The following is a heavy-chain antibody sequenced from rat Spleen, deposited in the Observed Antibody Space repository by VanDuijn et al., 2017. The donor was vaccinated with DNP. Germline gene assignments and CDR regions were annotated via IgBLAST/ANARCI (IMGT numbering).Heavy chain of an antibody. D-gene: IGHD1-3*01. CDR3: ARPNFGSPYYFDY. CDR1: GFTFSDHN. Sequence: EVQLVESGGGLVQPGRSLKLSCVASGFTFSDHNMAWVRQAPKKGLEWVATISTSGSRTYYPDSVKGRFTISRDNAKNTLYLQMDSLRSEDTATYYCARPNFGSPYYFDYWGQGVMVTVSS. CDR2: ISTSGSRT. J-gene: IGHJ2*01. V-gene: IGHV5-7*01.